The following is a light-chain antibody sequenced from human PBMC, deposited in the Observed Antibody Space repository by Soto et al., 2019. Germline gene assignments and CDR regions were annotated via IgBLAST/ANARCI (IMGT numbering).Light chain of an antibody. V-gene: IGKV3-20*01. CDR1: QSVSSSY. J-gene: IGKJ1*01. CDR3: EQYGMAPWT. Sequence: IVWTQSPGTLSLSPGERATLSCRASQSVSSSYLAWYQQKPGQSPRLLIYGAFTRATGIPARFSGSGSGTDFTLTISRLEPEDFAVYYCEQYGMAPWTFGQGTKV. CDR2: GAF.